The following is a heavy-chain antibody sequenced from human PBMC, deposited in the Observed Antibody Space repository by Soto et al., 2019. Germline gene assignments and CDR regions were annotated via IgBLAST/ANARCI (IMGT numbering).Heavy chain of an antibody. V-gene: IGHV3-33*01. CDR2: IWYDGSNK. D-gene: IGHD2-2*01. J-gene: IGHJ4*02. CDR1: GITFSSYG. Sequence: QVQLVESGGGVVQPGRSLRLSCAASGITFSSYGMHWVRQAPGKGLEWVAVIWYDGSNKYYADSVKGRFTISRDNSKNTLYLQMNSLRAEDTAVYYCARVGSDCSSTSCPGDYFDYWGQGTLVTVSS. CDR3: ARVGSDCSSTSCPGDYFDY.